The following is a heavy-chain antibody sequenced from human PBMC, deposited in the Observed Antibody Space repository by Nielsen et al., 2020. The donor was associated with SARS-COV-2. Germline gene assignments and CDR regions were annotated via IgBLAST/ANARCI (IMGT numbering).Heavy chain of an antibody. CDR2: IYYSGST. CDR1: GYSISSSYY. D-gene: IGHD3-22*01. V-gene: IGHV4-38-2*02. CDR3: ALVRVVNFVRYFDY. J-gene: IGHJ4*02. Sequence: SETLSLTCTVSGYSISSSYYWGWIRQPPGKGLEWIGSIYYSGSTYYNPSLKSRVTISVDTSKNQFSLKLSSVTAADTAVYYCALVRVVNFVRYFDYWGQGTLVTVSS.